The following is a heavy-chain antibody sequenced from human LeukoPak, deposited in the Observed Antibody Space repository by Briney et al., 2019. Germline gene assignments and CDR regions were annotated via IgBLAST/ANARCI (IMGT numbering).Heavy chain of an antibody. J-gene: IGHJ4*02. Sequence: GGSLRLSCAASGFTFTSYWTHWVRQVAGKGLVWLARVNHDGSGTNYADSVKGRFTISRDNAKNTLYLQMNSLRVEDTAVYYCATDLGWGQGTLVTVSS. D-gene: IGHD7-27*01. CDR2: VNHDGSGT. CDR1: GFTFTSYW. V-gene: IGHV3-74*01. CDR3: ATDLG.